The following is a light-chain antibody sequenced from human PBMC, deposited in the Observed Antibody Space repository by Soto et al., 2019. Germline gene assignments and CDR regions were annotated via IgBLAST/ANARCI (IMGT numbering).Light chain of an antibody. J-gene: IGKJ2*01. V-gene: IGKV1-39*01. CDR3: QQSYTTPYT. CDR1: RTINNY. Sequence: QMTQSPSSLSASVGAKVTITCRASRTINNYLNWYHQKSGKAPKLLISAASSLQSGVPSRFSGSGSGTDFTLTINGLQPEDFATYYCQQSYTTPYTFGQGTKLEIK. CDR2: AAS.